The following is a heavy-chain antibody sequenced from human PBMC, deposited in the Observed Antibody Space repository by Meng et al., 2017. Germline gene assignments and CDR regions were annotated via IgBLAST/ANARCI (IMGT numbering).Heavy chain of an antibody. CDR1: GYTFTSYG. V-gene: IGHV1-3*04. D-gene: IGHD2-15*01. CDR3: ARDFPAYCSGGSCFYYSDY. CDR2: INTGNGDT. Sequence: ASVKVSCKASGYTFTSYGISWVRQAPGQGLEWMGWINTGNGDTEYSQNFQGRVTITRDTSASTAYMELNSLRSEDTAVYYCARDFPAYCSGGSCFYYSDYWGQGTLVTVSS. J-gene: IGHJ4*02.